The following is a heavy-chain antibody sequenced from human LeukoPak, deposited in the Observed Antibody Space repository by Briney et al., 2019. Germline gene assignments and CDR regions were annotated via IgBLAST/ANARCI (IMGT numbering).Heavy chain of an antibody. Sequence: ASVKVSCKASGYTFTSYGISWVRQAPGQGLEGMGGISAYNGNTNYAQKLQGRVTMTTDTSTSTAYMELRSLRSDDTAVYYCARDSEIMDYYYYYGMDVWGQGTTVTVSS. D-gene: IGHD3-16*01. CDR2: ISAYNGNT. CDR3: ARDSEIMDYYYYYGMDV. CDR1: GYTFTSYG. V-gene: IGHV1-18*01. J-gene: IGHJ6*02.